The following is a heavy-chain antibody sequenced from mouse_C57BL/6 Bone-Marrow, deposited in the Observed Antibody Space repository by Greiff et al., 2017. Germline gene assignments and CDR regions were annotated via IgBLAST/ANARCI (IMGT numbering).Heavy chain of an antibody. V-gene: IGHV5-6*01. J-gene: IGHJ1*03. D-gene: IGHD1-1*01. Sequence: EVMLVESGGDLVKPGGSLKLSCAASGFTFSSYGMSWVRQTPDKRLEWVATISSGGSYTYYPDSVKGRFTISRDNAKNTLYLQMSRLKSEDTAMYYCTVVATNWYFDVWGTGTTVTVSS. CDR2: ISSGGSYT. CDR3: TVVATNWYFDV. CDR1: GFTFSSYG.